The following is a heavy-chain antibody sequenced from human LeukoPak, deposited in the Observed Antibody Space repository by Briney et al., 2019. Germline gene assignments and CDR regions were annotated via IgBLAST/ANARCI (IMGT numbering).Heavy chain of an antibody. CDR2: IYYSGTT. V-gene: IGHV4-39*01. Sequence: PSETLSLTCTASGGSISSRSYYWGWIRQPPGKGLEWIGSIYYSGTTYYKPSLKSRVTISVDTSKNQFSLKLSSVTAADTAVYYCARSGKPGYYDILTGYYTGEINWFDPWGQGTLVTVSS. CDR3: ARSGKPGYYDILTGYYTGEINWFDP. D-gene: IGHD3-9*01. CDR1: GGSISSRSYY. J-gene: IGHJ5*02.